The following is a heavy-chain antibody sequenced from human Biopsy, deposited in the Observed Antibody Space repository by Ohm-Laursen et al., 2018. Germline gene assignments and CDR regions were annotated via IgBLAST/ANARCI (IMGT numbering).Heavy chain of an antibody. J-gene: IGHJ3*01. V-gene: IGHV1-69*06. D-gene: IGHD1-26*01. CDR1: GGTFSNPA. CDR2: FIPMFNTG. Sequence: SVKVSCKASGGTFSNPAINWVRQAPGQGLEWMGGFIPMFNTGKDAQNFQGRVTMTADKSTNTVYMELTSLRSDDTAMYYCARSMLGASTGDDAFDVWGQGTFVIVSS. CDR3: ARSMLGASTGDDAFDV.